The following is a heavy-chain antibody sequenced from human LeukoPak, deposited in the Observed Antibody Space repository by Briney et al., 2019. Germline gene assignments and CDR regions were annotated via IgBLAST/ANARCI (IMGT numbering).Heavy chain of an antibody. J-gene: IGHJ6*02. Sequence: PGGSLRLSCAASGFTFSSYEMNWVRQAPGKGLEWVSYISSSGNTIYYADSVKGRFTISRDSAKNSLYLQMNSLRAEDTAVYYCARGGGYYGSGSLHYYYYGMDVWGQGTTVTVSS. CDR1: GFTFSSYE. V-gene: IGHV3-48*03. CDR2: ISSSGNTI. D-gene: IGHD3-10*01. CDR3: ARGGGYYGSGSLHYYYYGMDV.